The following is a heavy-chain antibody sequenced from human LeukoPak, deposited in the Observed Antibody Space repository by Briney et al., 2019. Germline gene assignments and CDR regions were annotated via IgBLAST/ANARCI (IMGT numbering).Heavy chain of an antibody. CDR2: IYHSGST. V-gene: IGHV4-38-2*01. J-gene: IGHJ3*02. Sequence: SETLSLTCAVSGYSISSGYYWGWIRQPPGKGPEWIGSIYHSGSTYYNPSLKSRVTISVDTSKNQFSLKLRSVTAADTAVYYCVRHHKSGTDAFDIWGQGTMVTVSS. CDR1: GYSISSGYY. D-gene: IGHD1-1*01. CDR3: VRHHKSGTDAFDI.